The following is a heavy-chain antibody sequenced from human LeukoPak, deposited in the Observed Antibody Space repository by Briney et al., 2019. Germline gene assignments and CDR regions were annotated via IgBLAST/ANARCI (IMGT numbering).Heavy chain of an antibody. J-gene: IGHJ5*02. CDR3: ARARSSLPLNWFDP. V-gene: IGHV3-21*01. CDR2: IRSSSTDI. CDR1: GFTFDDYG. D-gene: IGHD6-13*01. Sequence: GGSLRLSCAASGFTSGFTFDDYGMNWVRQVPGKGLEWVSSIRSSSTDIYYADSVKGRFTISRDDAKNSLYLQMNSLRAEDTAVYYCARARSSLPLNWFDPWGQGTLVTVSS.